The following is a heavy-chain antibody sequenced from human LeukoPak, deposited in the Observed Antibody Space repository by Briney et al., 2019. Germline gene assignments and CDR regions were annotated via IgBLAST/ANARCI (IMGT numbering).Heavy chain of an antibody. CDR1: GGSISSSSYY. Sequence: SETLSLTCTVSGGSISSSSYYWGWIRQPPGKGLEWIGSIYYSGSTYYNPSLKSRVTISVDTSKNQFSLKLSSVTAADTAVYYCARDVTIVWGKLGSLWAFDIWGQGTMVTVSS. CDR2: IYYSGST. V-gene: IGHV4-39*07. CDR3: ARDVTIVWGKLGSLWAFDI. D-gene: IGHD3-16*01. J-gene: IGHJ3*02.